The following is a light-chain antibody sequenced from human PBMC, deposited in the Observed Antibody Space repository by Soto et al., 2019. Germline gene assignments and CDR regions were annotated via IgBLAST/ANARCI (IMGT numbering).Light chain of an antibody. CDR1: GSDIGNYNY. Sequence: QSALTQPASVSGSPGQSITISCTGTGSDIGNYNYVSWYQQHPGKAPKFMIYGVSNRPSGVSNRFSGSKSGNAASLTISGLQAEDEADYYCSSYTSYTTLWVFGGGTKLTVL. CDR3: SSYTSYTTLWV. V-gene: IGLV2-14*01. J-gene: IGLJ3*02. CDR2: GVS.